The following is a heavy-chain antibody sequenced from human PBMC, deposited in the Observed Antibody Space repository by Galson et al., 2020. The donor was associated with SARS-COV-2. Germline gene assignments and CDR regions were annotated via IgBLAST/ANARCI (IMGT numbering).Heavy chain of an antibody. CDR2: ISTNIGDT. V-gene: IGHV1-18*01. CDR1: GYRFNNYG. J-gene: IGHJ4*02. CDR3: ARGRGSGTTRGLDY. Sequence: ASVKVSCKASGYRFNNYGISWVRQAPGQGPEWMGWISTNIGDTKYGQKFQGRVTVTTDTSTSTAYMELRSLRSDDTAVYYCARGRGSGTTRGLDYWGQGTLVTVSS. D-gene: IGHD1-1*01.